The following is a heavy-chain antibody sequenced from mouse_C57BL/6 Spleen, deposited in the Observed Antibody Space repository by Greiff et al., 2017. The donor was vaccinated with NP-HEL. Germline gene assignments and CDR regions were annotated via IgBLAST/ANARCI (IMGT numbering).Heavy chain of an antibody. CDR2: ISSGGSYT. CDR3: ARDGNYSFAY. J-gene: IGHJ3*01. V-gene: IGHV5-6*01. CDR1: GFTFSSYG. D-gene: IGHD2-1*01. Sequence: EVQVVESGGDLVKPGGSLKLSCAASGFTFSSYGMSWVRQTPDKRLEWVATISSGGSYTYYPDSVKGRFTISRGNAKNTLYLQMSSLKSEDTAMYYCARDGNYSFAYWGQGTLVTVSA.